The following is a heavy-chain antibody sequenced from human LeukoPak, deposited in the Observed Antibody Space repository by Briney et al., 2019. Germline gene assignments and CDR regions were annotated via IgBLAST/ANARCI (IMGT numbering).Heavy chain of an antibody. V-gene: IGHV1-69*04. D-gene: IGHD3-16*01. CDR2: IIPILGIA. J-gene: IGHJ4*02. CDR1: GGTFSSYT. CDR3: ARDLELGEPLDY. Sequence: GASVKVSCKASGGTFSSYTISWVRQAPGQGLEWMGRIIPILGIANYAQKFQGRVTITADKSTSTAYMKLSSLRSEDTAVYYCARDLELGEPLDYWGQGTLVTVSS.